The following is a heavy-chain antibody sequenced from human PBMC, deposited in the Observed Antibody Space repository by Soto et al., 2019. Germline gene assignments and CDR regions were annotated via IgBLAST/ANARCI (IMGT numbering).Heavy chain of an antibody. V-gene: IGHV3-30-3*01. D-gene: IGHD6-13*01. Sequence: GGSLRLSCAASGFTFSSYAMHWVRQAPGKGLEWVAVISYDGSNKYYADSVKGRFTISRDNSKNTLYLQMNSLRAEDTVVYYWARDRLGAAAPVYNWFDPWGQGTLVTVSS. CDR3: ARDRLGAAAPVYNWFDP. J-gene: IGHJ5*02. CDR2: ISYDGSNK. CDR1: GFTFSSYA.